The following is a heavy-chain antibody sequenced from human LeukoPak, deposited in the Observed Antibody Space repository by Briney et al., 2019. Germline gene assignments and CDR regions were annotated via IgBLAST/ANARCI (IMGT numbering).Heavy chain of an antibody. CDR2: IYYSGST. CDR1: GFTFTSYA. D-gene: IGHD2-15*01. V-gene: IGHV4-39*07. CDR3: ARESSSGGYYYYYYMDV. Sequence: GSLRLSCEASGFTFTSYAMNWVRQPPGKGLEWIGSIYYSGSTYYNPSLKSRVTISVDTSKNQFSLKLSSVTAADTAVYYCARESSSGGYYYYYYMDVWGKGTTVTVSS. J-gene: IGHJ6*03.